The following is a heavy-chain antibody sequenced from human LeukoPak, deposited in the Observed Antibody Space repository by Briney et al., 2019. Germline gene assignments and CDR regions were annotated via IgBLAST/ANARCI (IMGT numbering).Heavy chain of an antibody. CDR1: GYTFTGYY. D-gene: IGHD1-1*01. J-gene: IGHJ6*03. Sequence: ASVKVSCKASGYTFTGYYMHWVRQAPGQGLEWMGWINPNSGGTNYAQKFQGRVTMTRDTSISTAYMELSRLRSDDTAVYYCARETLEPSYYYYYMDVWGKGTTVTVFS. V-gene: IGHV1-2*02. CDR2: INPNSGGT. CDR3: ARETLEPSYYYYYMDV.